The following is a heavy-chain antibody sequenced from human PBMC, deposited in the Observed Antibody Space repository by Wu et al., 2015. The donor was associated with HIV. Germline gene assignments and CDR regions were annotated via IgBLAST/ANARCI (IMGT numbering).Heavy chain of an antibody. V-gene: IGHV1-8*01. D-gene: IGHD4-17*01. J-gene: IGHJ6*02. Sequence: QVQLVQSGAEVKKPGASVKVSCKASGYTFTSYDINWVRQATGQGLEWMGWMNPNSGNTGYAQKFQGRVTMTRNTSISTAYMELSSLRSEDTAVYYCARASGDYWLGYYYYGMDVVGPRDHGHRLL. CDR1: GYTFTSYD. CDR2: MNPNSGNT. CDR3: ARASGDYWLGYYYYGMDV.